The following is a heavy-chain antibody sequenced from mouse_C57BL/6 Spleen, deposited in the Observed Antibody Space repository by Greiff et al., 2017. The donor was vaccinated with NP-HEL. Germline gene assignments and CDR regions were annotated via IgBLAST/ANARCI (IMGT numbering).Heavy chain of an antibody. D-gene: IGHD2-3*01. CDR3: ARYDGYYSYWYFDV. V-gene: IGHV1-18*01. CDR2: INPNNGGT. Sequence: EVQLQQSGPELVKPGASVKIPCKASGYTFTDYNMDWVKQSHGKSLEWIGDINPNNGGTIYNQKFKGKATLTVDKSSSTAYMELRSLTSEDTAVYYCARYDGYYSYWYFDVWGTGTTVTVSS. CDR1: GYTFTDYN. J-gene: IGHJ1*03.